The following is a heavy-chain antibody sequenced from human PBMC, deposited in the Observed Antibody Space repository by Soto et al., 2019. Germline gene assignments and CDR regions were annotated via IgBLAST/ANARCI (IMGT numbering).Heavy chain of an antibody. Sequence: PSETLSLTCTVSGGSISSGHYYWSWIRQPPGKGLEWIGYIYSSGSTYYNPSLMSRVTISVDTSKNQFSLKLSSVTAADTAMYYCARGALGRRSSWFAFWFDPWGQGTLVTVSS. V-gene: IGHV4-30-4*01. CDR1: GGSISSGHYY. CDR3: ARGALGRRSSWFAFWFDP. J-gene: IGHJ5*02. D-gene: IGHD3-10*01. CDR2: IYSSGST.